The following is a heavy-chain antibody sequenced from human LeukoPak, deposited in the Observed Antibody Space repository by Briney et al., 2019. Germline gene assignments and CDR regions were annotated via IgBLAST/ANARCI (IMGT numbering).Heavy chain of an antibody. V-gene: IGHV4-59*12. J-gene: IGHJ3*02. CDR2: IYYSGST. Sequence: SETLSLTCTVSGGSISSYYWSWIRQPPGKGLEWIGYIYYSGSTNYNPSLKSRVTISVDTSKNQFSLQLNSVTPEDTAVYYCARVEMATNCIFLCKEKYAFDIWGQGTMVTVSS. CDR1: GGSISSYY. D-gene: IGHD5-24*01. CDR3: ARVEMATNCIFLCKEKYAFDI.